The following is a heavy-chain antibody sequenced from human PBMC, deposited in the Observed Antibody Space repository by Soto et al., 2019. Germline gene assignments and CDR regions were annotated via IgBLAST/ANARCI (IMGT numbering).Heavy chain of an antibody. CDR2: INAGNGNT. Sequence: QVQLVQSGAEVKKPGASVKVSCKASGYTFTSYAMHWVRQAPGQRLEWMGWINAGNGNTKYSQKFQGRVTITRDTSASTAYMELSSLRSEDTAVYYCARGYTDSVVAYYYGMDVWGHGTTVTVSS. V-gene: IGHV1-3*01. J-gene: IGHJ6*02. D-gene: IGHD1-1*01. CDR1: GYTFTSYA. CDR3: ARGYTDSVVAYYYGMDV.